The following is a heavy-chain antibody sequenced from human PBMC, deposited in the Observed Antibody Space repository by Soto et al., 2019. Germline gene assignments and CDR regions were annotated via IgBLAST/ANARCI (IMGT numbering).Heavy chain of an antibody. CDR2: IYYSGST. CDR3: ATAYDILTGYSYYYYGMDV. V-gene: IGHV4-39*01. Sequence: SETLSLTCTVSGGSISSSSYYWGWIRQPPGKGLEWIGSIYYSGSTYYNPSLKSRVTISVDTSKNQFSLKLSSVTAADTAVYYCATAYDILTGYSYYYYGMDVWGQGTTVT. CDR1: GGSISSSSYY. J-gene: IGHJ6*01. D-gene: IGHD3-9*01.